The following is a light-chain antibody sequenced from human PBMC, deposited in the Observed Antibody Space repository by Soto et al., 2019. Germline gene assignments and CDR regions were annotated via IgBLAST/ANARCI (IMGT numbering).Light chain of an antibody. Sequence: QSALTQPASVSGSPGQSITISCTGTSSDIGGDKYVSWYQQHPGKAPKLMIYEVSYRPSGVSNRFSASKSGNTASLTISGLQAEDEADYYCSSHTSSNTLVFGGGTKLTVL. J-gene: IGLJ3*02. CDR3: SSHTSSNTLV. CDR2: EVS. CDR1: SSDIGGDKY. V-gene: IGLV2-14*01.